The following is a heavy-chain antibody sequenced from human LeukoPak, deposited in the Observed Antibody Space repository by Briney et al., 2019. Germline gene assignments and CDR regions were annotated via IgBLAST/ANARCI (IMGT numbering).Heavy chain of an antibody. J-gene: IGHJ5*02. V-gene: IGHV4-30-4*01. CDR1: GGSISSGDYY. CDR2: MYYSGST. D-gene: IGHD3-22*01. CDR3: ARPYYYDSRIDP. Sequence: SETLSLTCTVSGGSISSGDYYWSWIRQPPGKGLEWIAYMYYSGSTYYNPSLKSRVTMSADTSKNQLSLKLSSVTAADTAVYYCARPYYYDSRIDPWGQGILVTDPS.